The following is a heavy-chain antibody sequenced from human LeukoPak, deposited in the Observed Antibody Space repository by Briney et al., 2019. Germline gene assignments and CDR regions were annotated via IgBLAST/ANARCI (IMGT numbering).Heavy chain of an antibody. Sequence: HWASVKVSCKASGYTFTSYDINWVRQATGQGLEWMGWMNPNSGNTGYAQKFQGRVTMTRNTSISTAYMELSSLRSEDTAVYYCARVRVTMVRGVIITSSYYYYYGMDVWGQGTTVTVSS. J-gene: IGHJ6*02. CDR2: MNPNSGNT. CDR3: ARVRVTMVRGVIITSSYYYYYGMDV. CDR1: GYTFTSYD. V-gene: IGHV1-8*01. D-gene: IGHD3-10*01.